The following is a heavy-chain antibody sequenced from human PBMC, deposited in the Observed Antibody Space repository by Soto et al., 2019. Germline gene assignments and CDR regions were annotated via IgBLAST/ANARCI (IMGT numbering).Heavy chain of an antibody. J-gene: IGHJ4*02. D-gene: IGHD3-10*02. CDR1: GFTVSSNF. CDR3: ARSTMIGLLSH. Sequence: EVPLVESGGGLVQPGGSLRLSCAASGFTVSSNFMSWVRQAPGKGLEWVSVIYSGGSTYYADSVKGRFTISRDNSRNTLYLQMNTLTDEDTAVYYCARSTMIGLLSHWGQGTLVTVSS. CDR2: IYSGGST. V-gene: IGHV3-66*01.